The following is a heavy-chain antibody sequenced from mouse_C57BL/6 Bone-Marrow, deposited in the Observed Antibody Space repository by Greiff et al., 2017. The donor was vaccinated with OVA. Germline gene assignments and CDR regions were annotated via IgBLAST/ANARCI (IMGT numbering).Heavy chain of an antibody. J-gene: IGHJ1*03. CDR3: ARHGCGYYQGHFDV. CDR1: GFTFSSYG. D-gene: IGHD2-3*01. CDR2: ISSGGSYT. V-gene: IGHV5-6*01. Sequence: EVQLVESGGDLVKPGGSLKLSCAASGFTFSSYGMSWVRQTPDKRLEWVATISSGGSYTYYPDSVKGRFTISRDNAKNTLYLQMSSLKSECTAMYYCARHGCGYYQGHFDVWGTGTTVSVPS.